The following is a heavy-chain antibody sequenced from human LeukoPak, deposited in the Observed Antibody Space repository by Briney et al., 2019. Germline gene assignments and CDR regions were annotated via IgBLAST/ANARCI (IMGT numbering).Heavy chain of an antibody. J-gene: IGHJ5*02. CDR3: ARDSGSPESWFDP. CDR1: GFTFSSYA. V-gene: IGHV3-30-3*01. Sequence: GGSLRLSCAASGFTFSSYAMHWVRQAPGKGLEWVAVISYDGSNKYYADSVKGRFTISRDNSKNTLYLQMNSLRAEDTAVYYCARDSGSPESWFDPWGQGTLVTVSS. D-gene: IGHD3-10*01. CDR2: ISYDGSNK.